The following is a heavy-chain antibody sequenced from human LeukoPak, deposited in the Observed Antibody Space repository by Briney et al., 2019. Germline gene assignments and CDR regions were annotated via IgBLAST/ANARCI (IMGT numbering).Heavy chain of an antibody. CDR1: GFTFSSYE. CDR3: ARDMNTMTAVVSDAFDI. D-gene: IGHD3-22*01. CDR2: ISSSGVSS. Sequence: GGSLRLSCAASGFTFSSYEMNWVRQAPGKGLEWVSYISSSGVSSFYADSVKGRFTISRDNAKNSLYLQMSSLRAEDTAVYYCARDMNTMTAVVSDAFDIWGQGTMVTVSS. J-gene: IGHJ3*02. V-gene: IGHV3-48*03.